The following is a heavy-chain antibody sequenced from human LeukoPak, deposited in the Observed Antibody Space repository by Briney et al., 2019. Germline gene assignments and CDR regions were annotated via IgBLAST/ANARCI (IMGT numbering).Heavy chain of an antibody. J-gene: IGHJ4*02. CDR1: GYTFTSYG. D-gene: IGHD3-22*01. V-gene: IGHV1-18*01. Sequence: ASVKVSCKASGYTFTSYGISWVRQAPGQGLEWMGWISAYNGNTNYAQKLQGRVAMTTDTSTSTAYMELRSLRSDDTAVYYCARGHYYDSSGYFFDYWGQGTLVTVSS. CDR2: ISAYNGNT. CDR3: ARGHYYDSSGYFFDY.